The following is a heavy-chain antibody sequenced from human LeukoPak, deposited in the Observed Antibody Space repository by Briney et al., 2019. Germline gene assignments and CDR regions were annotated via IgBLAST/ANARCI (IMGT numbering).Heavy chain of an antibody. CDR1: GFTFSSYS. CDR3: ATRFYDYVWGSYRLFDS. J-gene: IGHJ4*02. CDR2: ISSGSSYI. D-gene: IGHD3-16*02. V-gene: IGHV3-21*06. Sequence: GGSLRLSCAASGFTFSSYSMNWVRQAPGKGLEWVSSISSGSSYIYYADSVKGRFTISRDNAKSSLYLQMNSLRAEDTAVYYCATRFYDYVWGSYRLFDSWGQGTPVTVSS.